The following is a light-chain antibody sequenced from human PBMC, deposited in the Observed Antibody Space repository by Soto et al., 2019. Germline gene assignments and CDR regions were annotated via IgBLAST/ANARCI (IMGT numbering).Light chain of an antibody. V-gene: IGKV3-11*01. J-gene: IGKJ1*01. CDR2: DAS. CDR1: QSVSRY. Sequence: EIVLTQFPATLSLSPGERATLSCRASQSVSRYLAWYQQKPGQAPRLLIYDASKRATGIPARFSGGGSGTDFTLTINSLEPEDFAVYYCHQFGYSPRTFGQGTKVE. CDR3: HQFGYSPRT.